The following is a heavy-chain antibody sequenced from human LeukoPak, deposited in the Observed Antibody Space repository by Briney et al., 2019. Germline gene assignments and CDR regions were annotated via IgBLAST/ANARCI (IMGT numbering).Heavy chain of an antibody. CDR1: GFPVSSKY. CDR2: IYLDGRA. V-gene: IGHV3-66*01. Sequence: GGSLRLSCAASGFPVSSKYMTWVRQARGKGLEWVTVIYLDGRAYYADSVKGRFTISSDNSKNTVYLQMNSLKDEDTAVYYCARDAETSLANWGQGTLVTVSP. J-gene: IGHJ4*02. CDR3: ARDAETSLAN. D-gene: IGHD5-24*01.